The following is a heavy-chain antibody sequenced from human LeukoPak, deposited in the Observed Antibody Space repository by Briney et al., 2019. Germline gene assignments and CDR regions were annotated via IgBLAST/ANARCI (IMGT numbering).Heavy chain of an antibody. Sequence: ASVKVSCKASGYTFTSYGISWVRQAPGQGLEWMGWISAYNGNTNYAQKLQGRVTMTTDTSTSTAYMELRSLRSDDTAVYYCARGGEYYDFWSGYWPYYFDYWGQGTLVTVSS. D-gene: IGHD3-3*01. CDR1: GYTFTSYG. J-gene: IGHJ4*02. CDR3: ARGGEYYDFWSGYWPYYFDY. CDR2: ISAYNGNT. V-gene: IGHV1-18*01.